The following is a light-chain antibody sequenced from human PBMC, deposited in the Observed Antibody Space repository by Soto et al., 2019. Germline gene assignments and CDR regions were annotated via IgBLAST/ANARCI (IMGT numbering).Light chain of an antibody. CDR2: DVY. V-gene: IGLV2-11*01. J-gene: IGLJ1*01. CDR1: SSDVGGYNY. Sequence: QSVLTQPRSVSGSPTQSVTISCTGTSSDVGGYNYVSWYQQHPGKAPKLMIYDVYNRPSGVPDRFSGSKSGNTASLTISGLQAEDEADYYCCSYAGSSTMVFGTGTKLTVL. CDR3: CSYAGSSTMV.